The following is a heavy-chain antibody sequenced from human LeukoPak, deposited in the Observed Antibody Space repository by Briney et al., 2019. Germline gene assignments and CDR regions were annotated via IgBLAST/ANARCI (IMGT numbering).Heavy chain of an antibody. J-gene: IGHJ4*02. CDR1: GFIFSSCW. D-gene: IGHD3-10*01. CDR3: ARERMYSGSGSTYTYYDY. V-gene: IGHV3-7*01. CDR2: IKPDGSEK. Sequence: SGGSLRLSCAASGFIFSSCWMSWVRQSPGKGLEWVSNIKPDGSEKYYVDSVKGRFTISRDNAKNALYLEMNSLRDGDTAVYYCARERMYSGSGSTYTYYDYWGQGTLVTVSS.